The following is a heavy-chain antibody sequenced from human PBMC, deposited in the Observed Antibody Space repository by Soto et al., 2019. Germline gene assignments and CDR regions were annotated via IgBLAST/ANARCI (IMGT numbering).Heavy chain of an antibody. D-gene: IGHD3-3*01. J-gene: IGHJ5*02. CDR1: GGSISSGDYY. Sequence: QVQLQESGPGLVKPSQTLSLTCTVSGGSISSGDYYWSWIRQHPGKGLEWIGYSYSSGSTYYNPSLKSRVTISVDTSKNQFSLKLSSVTAADTAVYYCARLWSGSRQGFDPWGQGTLVTVSS. CDR2: SYSSGST. V-gene: IGHV4-31*03. CDR3: ARLWSGSRQGFDP.